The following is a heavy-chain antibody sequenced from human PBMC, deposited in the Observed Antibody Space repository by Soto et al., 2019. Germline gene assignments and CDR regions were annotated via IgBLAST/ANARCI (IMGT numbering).Heavy chain of an antibody. Sequence: GGSLRLSCAASGFTFSSYWMHWVRQAPGKGLVWVSRINSDGSSTSYADSVKGRFTISRDNAKNTLHLQMNSLRAEDTAVYYCARDPRYYGSGSYPRADDAFDIWGQGTMVTVSS. V-gene: IGHV3-74*01. J-gene: IGHJ3*02. CDR1: GFTFSSYW. CDR3: ARDPRYYGSGSYPRADDAFDI. CDR2: INSDGSST. D-gene: IGHD3-10*01.